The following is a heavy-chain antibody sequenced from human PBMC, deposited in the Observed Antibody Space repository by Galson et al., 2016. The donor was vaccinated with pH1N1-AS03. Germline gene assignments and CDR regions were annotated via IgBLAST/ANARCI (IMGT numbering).Heavy chain of an antibody. Sequence: SLRLSCAGSGFTFSRHAMNWVRQAPGKGLEWVSSISTSSSYIYYADSVKGRVTISRDSARNSLYLQLNSLRVEDTAVYYCARDHSNYGDFSFDYWGQGTLVTVSS. CDR3: ARDHSNYGDFSFDY. D-gene: IGHD4-17*01. CDR2: ISTSSSYI. J-gene: IGHJ4*02. V-gene: IGHV3-21*01. CDR1: GFTFSRHA.